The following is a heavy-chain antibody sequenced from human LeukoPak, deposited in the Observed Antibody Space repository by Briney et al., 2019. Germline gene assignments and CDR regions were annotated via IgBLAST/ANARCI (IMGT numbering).Heavy chain of an antibody. V-gene: IGHV3-48*01. D-gene: IGHD6-19*01. CDR2: ISSSSSTI. CDR1: GFTFSSYI. Sequence: GSLRLSCAAFGFTFSSYIMKWVRQAPGKGLEWVSYISSSSSTIYYADSVKGRFTISRDNAKNSLYLQMNSLRAEDTAVYYCARNRIAVAEGNYMDVWGKGTTVTVSS. CDR3: ARNRIAVAEGNYMDV. J-gene: IGHJ6*03.